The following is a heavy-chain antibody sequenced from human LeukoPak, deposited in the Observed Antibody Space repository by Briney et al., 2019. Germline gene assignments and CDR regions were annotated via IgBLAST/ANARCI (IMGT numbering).Heavy chain of an antibody. CDR2: INPNSGGT. D-gene: IGHD6-19*01. J-gene: IGHJ4*02. CDR3: ARDLGGESSGGD. Sequence: ASVKVSCKASGYTFTGYYMHWVRQAPGQGLEWMGWINPNSGGTNYAQKFQGRVTMTRDTSISTAYMELSRLRSDDTAVYYCARDLGGESSGGDWGQRTLVTVSS. CDR1: GYTFTGYY. V-gene: IGHV1-2*02.